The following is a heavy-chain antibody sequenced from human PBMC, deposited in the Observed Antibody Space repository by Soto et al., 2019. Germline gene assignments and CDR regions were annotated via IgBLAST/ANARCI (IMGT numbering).Heavy chain of an antibody. CDR1: GGSISSGGYS. CDR3: ARPVGGAARFDY. CDR2: IYHIGST. J-gene: IGHJ4*02. Sequence: SETLALTCAVSGGSISSGGYSWSWILQPPGKGLEWIVYIYHIGSTYYNPSLKSRVTISVDRSKNQFSLKLSSVTAADTAVYYCARPVGGAARFDYWGQGTLVTVSS. D-gene: IGHD6-13*01. V-gene: IGHV4-30-2*01.